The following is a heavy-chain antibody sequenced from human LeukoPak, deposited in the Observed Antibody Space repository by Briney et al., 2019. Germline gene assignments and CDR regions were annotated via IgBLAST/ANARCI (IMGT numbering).Heavy chain of an antibody. CDR1: GFTLSDYY. V-gene: IGHV3-11*06. Sequence: KSGGSLRLSCAASGFTLSDYYMSWIRQAPGKGLEWVSYISSSSSYTNYADSVKGRFTISRDNAKNSLYLQMNSLRAEDTAVYYCARAPHYSNYGPYYYGMDVWGQGTTVTVSS. CDR2: ISSSSSYT. J-gene: IGHJ6*02. CDR3: ARAPHYSNYGPYYYGMDV. D-gene: IGHD4-11*01.